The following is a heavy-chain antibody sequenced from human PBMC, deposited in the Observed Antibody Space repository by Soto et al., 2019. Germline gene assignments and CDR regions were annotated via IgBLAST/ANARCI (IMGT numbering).Heavy chain of an antibody. Sequence: PGESLKISCKGSGYSFTSYWIGWVRQMPGKGLEWMGRIDPSDSYTNYSPSFQGHVTISADKSISTAYLQWSSLKASDTAMYYCAGTYYYDSSGYSFYGMDVWGQGTTVTVSS. CDR2: IDPSDSYT. V-gene: IGHV5-10-1*01. CDR1: GYSFTSYW. D-gene: IGHD3-22*01. J-gene: IGHJ6*02. CDR3: AGTYYYDSSGYSFYGMDV.